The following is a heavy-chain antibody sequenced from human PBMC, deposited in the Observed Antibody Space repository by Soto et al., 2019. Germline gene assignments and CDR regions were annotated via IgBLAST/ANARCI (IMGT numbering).Heavy chain of an antibody. CDR2: IGTPGGT. J-gene: IGHJ2*01. Sequence: EVQLVESGGGLVQPGGSLRLSCAVSGSTFRTYDMHWVRQPTGKGLEWVSAIGTPGGTYYSDSVKVRFTISRDNAKNSLYLQMNSLAPGDTAMNYCAREVADKVSADWSLDLWGRGALVTVSS. CDR3: AREVADKVSADWSLDL. V-gene: IGHV3-13*01. CDR1: GSTFRTYD. D-gene: IGHD3-9*01.